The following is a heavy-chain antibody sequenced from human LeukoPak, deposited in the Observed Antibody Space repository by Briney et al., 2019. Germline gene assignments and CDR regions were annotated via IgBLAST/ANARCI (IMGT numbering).Heavy chain of an antibody. CDR2: INSDGSDT. Sequence: GGSLRVSYAASGFTFSRHWMYWVRQAPGKGLVWVSRINSDGSDTSYADSVKGRFTISRDNAKNTLDLQMNSLRVEDTAVYYSARGYNSGELDYWGQGTLVTVSS. CDR1: GFTFSRHW. J-gene: IGHJ4*02. V-gene: IGHV3-74*01. CDR3: ARGYNSGELDY. D-gene: IGHD5-18*01.